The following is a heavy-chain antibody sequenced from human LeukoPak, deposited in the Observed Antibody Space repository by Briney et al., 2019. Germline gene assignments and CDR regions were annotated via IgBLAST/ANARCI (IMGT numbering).Heavy chain of an antibody. Sequence: SETLSLTCGVSDGSLSGSYWTWIRQAPGKGLEWIGDINYSGITNYDPSLKSRVTISVDTSKNQFSLKLSSVTAADTAVYYCARDRPGGSSLDYWGQGTLVTVSS. CDR1: DGSLSGSY. D-gene: IGHD6-13*01. CDR3: ARDRPGGSSLDY. J-gene: IGHJ4*02. V-gene: IGHV4-34*01. CDR2: INYSGIT.